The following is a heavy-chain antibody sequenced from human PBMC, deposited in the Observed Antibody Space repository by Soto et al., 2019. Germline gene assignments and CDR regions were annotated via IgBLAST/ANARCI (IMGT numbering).Heavy chain of an antibody. Sequence: GGSLRLSCAASGFTFSSYAMHWVRQAPGKGLEWVAVISYDGSNKYYADSVKGRFTISRDNSKNTLYLQMNSLRAEDTVVYYCASSCSGGSCPDYYYGMDVWGQGTTVTVSS. CDR1: GFTFSSYA. CDR3: ASSCSGGSCPDYYYGMDV. V-gene: IGHV3-30-3*01. CDR2: ISYDGSNK. J-gene: IGHJ6*02. D-gene: IGHD2-15*01.